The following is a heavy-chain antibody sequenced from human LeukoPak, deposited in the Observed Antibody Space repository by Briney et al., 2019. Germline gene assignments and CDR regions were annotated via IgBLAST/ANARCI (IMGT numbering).Heavy chain of an antibody. D-gene: IGHD3-22*01. CDR1: GYTFTSYY. CDR3: ARGTYDSSGYYYLSWAFDI. J-gene: IGHJ3*02. Sequence: ASVKVSCKASGYTFTSYYMHWVRQAPGQGLEWMGIINPSGGSTSYAQKFQGRVTMTRDMSTSTVYMELSSLRSEDTAVYYCARGTYDSSGYYYLSWAFDIWGQGTMVTVSS. V-gene: IGHV1-46*01. CDR2: INPSGGST.